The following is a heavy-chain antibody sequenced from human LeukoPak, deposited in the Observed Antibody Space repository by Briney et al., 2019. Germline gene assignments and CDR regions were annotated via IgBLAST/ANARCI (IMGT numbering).Heavy chain of an antibody. V-gene: IGHV4-39*07. J-gene: IGHJ4*02. Sequence: SETLSLTCTVSGGSISSSSYYWGWIRQPPGKGLEWIGEIFHGGSTNYNPSLMSRVTVSVDKSKNQFSLKLSSVTAADTAVYYCARGRRFGELSHPTNYFDYWGQGTQVTVSS. CDR3: ARGRRFGELSHPTNYFDY. CDR2: IFHGGST. CDR1: GGSISSSSYY. D-gene: IGHD3-10*01.